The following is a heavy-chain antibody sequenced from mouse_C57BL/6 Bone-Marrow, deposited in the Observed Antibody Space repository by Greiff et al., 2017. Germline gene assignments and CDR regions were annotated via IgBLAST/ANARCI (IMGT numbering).Heavy chain of an antibody. J-gene: IGHJ2*01. V-gene: IGHV1-80*01. CDR1: GYAFRSYW. CDR2: IYPGDGDT. Sequence: QVQLQQSGAELVKPGASVKISCKASGYAFRSYWMNWVKQRPGKGLEWIGQIYPGDGDTNYNGKFKGKATLTADKSSSTAYMQLSSLTSEASAVYFCARKEDWSFDYWGQGTTLTVSS. CDR3: ARKEDWSFDY.